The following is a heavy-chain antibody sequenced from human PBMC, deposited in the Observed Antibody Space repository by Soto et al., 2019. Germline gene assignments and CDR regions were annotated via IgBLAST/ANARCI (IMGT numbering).Heavy chain of an antibody. D-gene: IGHD2-15*01. V-gene: IGHV1-69*06. CDR1: GGTFSSYA. CDR2: IIPIFGTA. J-gene: IGHJ6*02. CDR3: ARTYCSGGSCYQNYYYYGMDV. Sequence: AVKVPCKASGGTFSSYAISWVRQAPGQGGEWMGGIIPIFGTANYAQKLQGRVTNTADKSTSTAYMELSSLRSEDTAVYYCARTYCSGGSCYQNYYYYGMDVWGQGHTVTVSS.